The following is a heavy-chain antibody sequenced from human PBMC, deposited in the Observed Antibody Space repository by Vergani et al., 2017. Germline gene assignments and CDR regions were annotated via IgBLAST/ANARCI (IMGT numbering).Heavy chain of an antibody. CDR2: INPSGGST. V-gene: IGHV1-46*01. Sequence: QVQLVQSGAEVKKPGASVKVSCKASGYTFTSYYMHWVRQAPGQGLEWMGIINPSGGSTSYAQKFQGRVTMTRDTSTSTVYMELSSLRSEDTAVYYCAKPPTRYYDSSGYSGSWGQGTLVTVSS. D-gene: IGHD3-22*01. CDR1: GYTFTSYY. J-gene: IGHJ4*02. CDR3: AKPPTRYYDSSGYSGS.